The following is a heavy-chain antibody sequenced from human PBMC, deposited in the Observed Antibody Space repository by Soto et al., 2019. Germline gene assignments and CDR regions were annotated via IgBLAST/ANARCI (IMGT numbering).Heavy chain of an antibody. D-gene: IGHD6-13*01. CDR3: ARRIAAAKYYYYYGMDV. V-gene: IGHV4-39*01. CDR2: IYYSGST. Sequence: LTCTVSGGSISSSSYYWGWIRQPPGKGLEWIGSIYYSGSTYYNPSLKSRVTISVDTSKNQFSLKLSSVTAADTAVYYCARRIAAAKYYYYYGMDVWGQGTTVTVSS. CDR1: GGSISSSSYY. J-gene: IGHJ6*02.